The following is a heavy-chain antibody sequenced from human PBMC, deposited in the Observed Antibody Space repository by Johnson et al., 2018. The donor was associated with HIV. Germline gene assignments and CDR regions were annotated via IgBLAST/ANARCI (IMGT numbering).Heavy chain of an antibody. Sequence: VQLVESGGGLVQPGGSLRLSCAASGFTFSSYGMHWVRQAPGKGLEWVSAISGSGGSTYYADSVKGRFTISRDNAKNSLYLQMNSLRAEDTALYYCAKDTGAAGTRGYAFDIWGQGTMVTVSS. CDR2: ISGSGGST. V-gene: IGHV3-23*04. J-gene: IGHJ3*02. CDR3: AKDTGAAGTRGYAFDI. D-gene: IGHD6-13*01. CDR1: GFTFSSYG.